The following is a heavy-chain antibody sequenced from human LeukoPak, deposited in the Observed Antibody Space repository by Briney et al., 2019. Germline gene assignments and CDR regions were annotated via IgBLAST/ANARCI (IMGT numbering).Heavy chain of an antibody. CDR3: ATAVRGWYDY. CDR2: ISTSGATT. D-gene: IGHD6-19*01. Sequence: GGSLRLSCAASGLTFSSYAMSWVRQAPGKGLEWVSVISTSGATTYYADSVKGRFTISRDNSRNTLSLQMNSLRAEDTAAYYCATAVRGWYDYWGQGALVTVSS. J-gene: IGHJ4*02. CDR1: GLTFSSYA. V-gene: IGHV3-23*01.